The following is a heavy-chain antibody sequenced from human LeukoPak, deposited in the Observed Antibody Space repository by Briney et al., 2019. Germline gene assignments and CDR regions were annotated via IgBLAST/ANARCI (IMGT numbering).Heavy chain of an antibody. V-gene: IGHV5-51*01. CDR1: GYSFASYW. CDR2: IYPGDSDI. CDR3: ARRKYEATTEVFDY. D-gene: IGHD5-12*01. J-gene: IGHJ4*02. Sequence: GESLKISCKGSGYSFASYWIAWVRQMPGKGLECMGTIYPGDSDIRYSPSFQGQVTTSADKSISAAYLQWSSLKASDTAMYYCARRKYEATTEVFDYWGQGTLVPVSS.